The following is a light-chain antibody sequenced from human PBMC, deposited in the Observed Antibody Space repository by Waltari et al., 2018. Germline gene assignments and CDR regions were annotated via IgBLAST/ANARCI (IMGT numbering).Light chain of an antibody. CDR2: GKN. CDR1: SLRSYY. CDR3: NSRDSSGNHLVV. J-gene: IGLJ2*01. Sequence: SSELTQDPAVSVALGQTVRITCQGDSLRSYYASWYQQKPGQAPVPVIYGKNNRPSVIPDRFSGSSSGKTASLTITGAQAEDEADYYCNSRDSSGNHLVVFGGGTKLTVL. V-gene: IGLV3-19*01.